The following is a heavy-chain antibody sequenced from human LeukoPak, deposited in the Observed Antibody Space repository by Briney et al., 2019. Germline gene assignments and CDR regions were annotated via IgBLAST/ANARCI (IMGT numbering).Heavy chain of an antibody. Sequence: PSETLSLTCTVSGGSISSYYWSWIRQPAGKGLEWIGRIYTSGSTNYNPSLKSRVTMSVDTSKNQFSLKLSPVTAADTAVYYCARWQNSGSYYGAFDIWGQGTMVTVSS. V-gene: IGHV4-4*07. D-gene: IGHD1-26*01. CDR2: IYTSGST. CDR3: ARWQNSGSYYGAFDI. CDR1: GGSISSYY. J-gene: IGHJ3*02.